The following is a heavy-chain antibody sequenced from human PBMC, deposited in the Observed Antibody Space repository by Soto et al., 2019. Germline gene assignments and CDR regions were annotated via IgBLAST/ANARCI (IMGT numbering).Heavy chain of an antibody. CDR2: IYYSGST. CDR3: ARRNCSGGSCYSGVGYNWFDP. CDR1: GGSVSSGSYY. J-gene: IGHJ5*02. V-gene: IGHV4-61*01. Sequence: SETLSLTCTVSGGSVSSGSYYWSWIRQPPGKGLEWIGYIYYSGSTNYNPSLKSRVTISVDTSKNQFSLKLSSVTAADTAVYYCARRNCSGGSCYSGVGYNWFDPWGQGTLVTVSS. D-gene: IGHD2-15*01.